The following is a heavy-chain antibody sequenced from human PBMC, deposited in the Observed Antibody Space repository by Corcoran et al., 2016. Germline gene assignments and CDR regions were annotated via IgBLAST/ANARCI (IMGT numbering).Heavy chain of an antibody. D-gene: IGHD2-15*01. CDR3: ARDDGSGGSCRDAYFDD. Sequence: EVQLVESGGGLIQPGGSLRLSCAASGFTVSSNYMSWVRQAPGKGLEWVSVIYSGGSTYYADSVKGRFTISRDNSKNTLYLQMNGLRAEDTAGYYCARDDGSGGSCRDAYFDDWGQGTLVTVSS. CDR1: GFTVSSNY. V-gene: IGHV3-53*01. J-gene: IGHJ4*02. CDR2: IYSGGST.